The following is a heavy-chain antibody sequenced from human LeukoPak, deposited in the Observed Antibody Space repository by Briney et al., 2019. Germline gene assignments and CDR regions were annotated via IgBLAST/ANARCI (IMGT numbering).Heavy chain of an antibody. Sequence: GGSLRLSCAASGFTFSSYSMNCVRQAPGKGLEWVSSISSSSSYIYYADSVKGRFTISRDNAKNSLYLQMNSLRAEDTAVYYCARVGCSGGSCYVYFQHWGQGTLVTVSS. CDR2: ISSSSSYI. V-gene: IGHV3-21*01. CDR3: ARVGCSGGSCYVYFQH. J-gene: IGHJ1*01. D-gene: IGHD2-15*01. CDR1: GFTFSSYS.